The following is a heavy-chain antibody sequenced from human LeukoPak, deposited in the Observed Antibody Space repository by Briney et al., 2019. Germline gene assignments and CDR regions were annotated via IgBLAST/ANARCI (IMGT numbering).Heavy chain of an antibody. CDR3: AKPTSSLAAAGFDC. CDR1: GFTFSSDW. V-gene: IGHV3-74*01. D-gene: IGHD6-13*01. CDR2: INTDGSGSGT. J-gene: IGHJ4*02. Sequence: GGSLRLSCAASGFTFSSDWMHWVRQAPGKGLVWVSRINTDGSGSGTSYADSVKGRFTISRDKSKNTLHLQMNSLKAEDTAVYYCAKPTSSLAAAGFDCWGQGTLVTVSS.